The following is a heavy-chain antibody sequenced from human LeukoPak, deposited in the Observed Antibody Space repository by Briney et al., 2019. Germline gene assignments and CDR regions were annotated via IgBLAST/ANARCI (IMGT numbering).Heavy chain of an antibody. D-gene: IGHD1-1*01. Sequence: GGSLRLSCAASGFTFDDYAMHWVRQAPGKGLEWVSGISWNSGSIGYADSVKGRFTISRDNAKNSLYQQMNSLRAEDTALYYCAKGLSSRPLTNYYYYYGMDVWGQGTTVTVSS. CDR2: ISWNSGSI. CDR3: AKGLSSRPLTNYYYYYGMDV. J-gene: IGHJ6*02. V-gene: IGHV3-9*01. CDR1: GFTFDDYA.